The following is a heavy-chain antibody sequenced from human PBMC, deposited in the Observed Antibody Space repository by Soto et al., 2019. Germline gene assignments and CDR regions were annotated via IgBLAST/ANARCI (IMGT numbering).Heavy chain of an antibody. CDR2: ISYDGSNK. CDR3: ARAAGQQLVDEYFQH. V-gene: IGHV3-30-3*01. Sequence: QVQLVESGGGVVQPGSSLRLSCAASGFTFSSYAMHWVRQAPGKGLEWVAVISYDGSNKYYADSVKGRFTISRDNSKNTLYLQMNSLRAEDTAVYYCARAAGQQLVDEYFQHWGQGTLVTVSS. CDR1: GFTFSSYA. D-gene: IGHD6-13*01. J-gene: IGHJ1*01.